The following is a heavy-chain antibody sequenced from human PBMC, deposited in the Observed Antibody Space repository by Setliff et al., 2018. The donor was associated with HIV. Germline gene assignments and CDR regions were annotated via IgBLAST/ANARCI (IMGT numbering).Heavy chain of an antibody. D-gene: IGHD2-8*01. CDR2: IYYSGST. CDR1: GGSISSSSYY. CDR3: ARGTYYNGGHLPLDS. J-gene: IGHJ4*02. Sequence: PSETLSLTCTVSGGSISSSSYYWGWIRQPPGKGLEWIGSIYYSGSTYYNPSLKSRVTISVDTSKNQFSLKLSSVTAADTAVYYCARGTYYNGGHLPLDSWGQGALVTVSS. V-gene: IGHV4-39*07.